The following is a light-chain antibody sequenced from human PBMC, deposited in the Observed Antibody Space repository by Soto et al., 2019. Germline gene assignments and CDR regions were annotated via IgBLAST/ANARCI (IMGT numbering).Light chain of an antibody. CDR2: EVS. CDR1: SSDVGGYNY. V-gene: IGLV2-14*01. CDR3: SSYTSSSTLGGV. J-gene: IGLJ2*01. Sequence: QSVLTQPASVSGSPGQSITISCTGTSSDVGGYNYVSWYQQHPGKAPKLMIYEVSNRPSGVSNRFSGSKSGNTACLTISGLQAEDEADYYCSSYTSSSTLGGVFGGGTKLTVL.